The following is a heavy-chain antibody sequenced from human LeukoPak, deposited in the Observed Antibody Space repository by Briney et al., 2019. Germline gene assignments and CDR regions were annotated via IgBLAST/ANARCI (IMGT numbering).Heavy chain of an antibody. J-gene: IGHJ6*02. Sequence: PGGSLRLSCAASGFTFSSYWMSWVRQAPGKGLEWVANIKQDGSEKYYVDSVKGRFTISRDNAKNSLYLQMNSLRAEDTAVYYCARAHTAMEYYYYGMDVWGQGTTVTVSS. V-gene: IGHV3-7*01. CDR2: IKQDGSEK. CDR1: GFTFSSYW. CDR3: ARAHTAMEYYYYGMDV. D-gene: IGHD5-18*01.